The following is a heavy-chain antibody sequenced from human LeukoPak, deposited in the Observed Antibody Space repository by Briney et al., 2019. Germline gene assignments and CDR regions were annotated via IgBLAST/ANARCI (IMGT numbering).Heavy chain of an antibody. D-gene: IGHD2-15*01. J-gene: IGHJ5*02. Sequence: SETLSLTCTVSGGSISSYYWSWIRQPPGKGLEWIGYIYYSGSTNYNPSLKSRVTISVDTSKNQFSLKLSSVTAADTAVYYCARGLSGGSYNWFDPWGQGTLVTVSS. CDR3: ARGLSGGSYNWFDP. CDR1: GGSISSYY. CDR2: IYYSGST. V-gene: IGHV4-59*08.